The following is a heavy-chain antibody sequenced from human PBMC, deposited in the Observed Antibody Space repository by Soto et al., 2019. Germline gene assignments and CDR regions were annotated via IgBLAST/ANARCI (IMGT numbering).Heavy chain of an antibody. Sequence: EVQLVESGGGLVKPGGSLRLSCAASGCTFSSYSMNWVRQAPGKGLEWVSSISSSSSYIYYADSVKGRFTISRDNGQNSLYQQMNSLRAEDTAVYYCARDKPPMAAAGFHYYGMYGWGQATTVTVSS. D-gene: IGHD6-13*01. CDR3: ARDKPPMAAAGFHYYGMYG. J-gene: IGHJ6*02. V-gene: IGHV3-21*01. CDR1: GCTFSSYS. CDR2: ISSSSSYI.